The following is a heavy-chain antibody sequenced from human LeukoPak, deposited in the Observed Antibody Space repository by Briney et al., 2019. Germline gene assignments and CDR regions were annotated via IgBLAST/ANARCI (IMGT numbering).Heavy chain of an antibody. J-gene: IGHJ5*02. D-gene: IGHD3-10*01. V-gene: IGHV4-59*08. CDR2: IYYSGST. Sequence: SETLSLTCTGSGGSIRSYYWSWIRQPPGRGLEWIGYIYYSGSTNYNPSLKSRVTISVDTSKNQFSLKLSSVTAADTAVYYCARRVESDYGSGSYPRAGNWFDPWGQGTLVTVSS. CDR3: ARRVESDYGSGSYPRAGNWFDP. CDR1: GGSIRSYY.